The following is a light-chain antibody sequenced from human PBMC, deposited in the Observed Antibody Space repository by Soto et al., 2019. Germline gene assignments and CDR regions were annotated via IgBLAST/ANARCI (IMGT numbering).Light chain of an antibody. CDR2: EVN. J-gene: IGLJ1*01. V-gene: IGLV2-14*01. CDR1: RSDIGDSNS. CDR3: ASFRSGTILV. Sequence: QSALTQPASVSGSPGQSVTISCTGPRSDIGDSNSISWYQHSPGKAPRLLIYEVNNRPSGVSKRFSGSKAGNTASLTISGLLDDDEADYFCASFRSGTILVFGSGTKVTV.